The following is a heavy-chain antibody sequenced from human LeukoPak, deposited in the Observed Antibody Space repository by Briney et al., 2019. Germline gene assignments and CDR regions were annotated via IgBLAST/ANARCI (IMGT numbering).Heavy chain of an antibody. V-gene: IGHV3-23*01. Sequence: PGGSLRLSCAASGFRFSDFTMTWVRQAPGKGPEWVSAIGGRGGSTYYADSLGGRFTISRGNSKDMVYLQMNSLEVEDTATYYCGKEGGAWGQGTKVTVSS. J-gene: IGHJ5*02. CDR3: GKEGGA. CDR2: IGGRGGST. D-gene: IGHD3-16*01. CDR1: GFRFSDFT.